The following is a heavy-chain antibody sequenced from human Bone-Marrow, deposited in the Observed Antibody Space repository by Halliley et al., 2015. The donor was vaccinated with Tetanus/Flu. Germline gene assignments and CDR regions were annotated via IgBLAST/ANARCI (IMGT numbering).Heavy chain of an antibody. CDR3: ARHIVGARADLDY. CDR2: IYSGGNT. J-gene: IGHJ4*02. D-gene: IGHD1-26*01. CDR1: GFTVSTNY. V-gene: IGHV3-53*01. Sequence: SLRLSCAASGFTVSTNYMSWVRQAPGKGLEWGSVIYSGGNTYYADSVKGRFTISRDNSKNTLYLQMNSLRAEDTAIYYCARHIVGARADLDYWGQGTLVTVSS.